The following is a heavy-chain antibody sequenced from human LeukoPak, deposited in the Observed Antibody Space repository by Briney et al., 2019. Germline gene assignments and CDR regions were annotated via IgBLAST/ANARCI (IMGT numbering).Heavy chain of an antibody. V-gene: IGHV1-69*13. CDR3: AIQGTLGNYYYYYYMDV. D-gene: IGHD1-1*01. CDR1: GGTFSSYA. Sequence: SVKVSCKASGGTFSSYAISWVRQAPGQGLEWMGGIIPIFGTANYAQTFQGKVTITADESTSTAYMELSSMRSEDTAVYYCAIQGTLGNYYYYYYMDVWGKGTTVTVSS. J-gene: IGHJ6*03. CDR2: IIPIFGTA.